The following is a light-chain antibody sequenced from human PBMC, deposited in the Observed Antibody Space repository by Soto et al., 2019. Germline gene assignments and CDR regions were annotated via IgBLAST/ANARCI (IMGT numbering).Light chain of an antibody. V-gene: IGLV1-40*01. Sequence: QSGLTQPPSVSGGPRQRVTSSCTGSSSNIGAGYDVHWYQQLPGTAPKLLIYGNSNRPSGVPDRFSGSKSGTSASLAITGLQAEDEADYYCQSYDSSLSAYVFGTGTKVTVL. CDR1: SSNIGAGYD. CDR3: QSYDSSLSAYV. J-gene: IGLJ1*01. CDR2: GNS.